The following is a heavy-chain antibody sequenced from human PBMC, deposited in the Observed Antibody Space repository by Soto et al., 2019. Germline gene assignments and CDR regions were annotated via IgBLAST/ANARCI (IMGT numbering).Heavy chain of an antibody. CDR2: IIHSGST. V-gene: IGHV4-34*01. CDR3: ARGPRLYGSGNCDD. D-gene: IGHD3-10*01. Sequence: LSEALSLTCAVSGGSFSNYYWSWIRQPPGKGLEWIGEIIHSGSTNYNPSLKSRVTISVDTSKNQFSLKLSSVTAADTAMYYGARGPRLYGSGNCDDWGQATLVT. J-gene: IGHJ4*02. CDR1: GGSFSNYY.